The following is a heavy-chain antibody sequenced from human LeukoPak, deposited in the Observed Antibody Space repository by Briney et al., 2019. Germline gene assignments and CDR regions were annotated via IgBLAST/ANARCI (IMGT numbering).Heavy chain of an antibody. CDR3: AGGVYDFWSGLNWFDP. CDR2: ISAYNGNT. D-gene: IGHD3-3*01. V-gene: IGHV1-18*01. CDR1: GYTFTSYG. Sequence: GASVKVSCKASGYTFTSYGISWVRQAPGQGLEWMGWISAYNGNTNYAQKLQGGVTMTTDTSTSTAYMELRSLRSDDTAVYYCAGGVYDFWSGLNWFDPWGQGTLVTVSS. J-gene: IGHJ5*02.